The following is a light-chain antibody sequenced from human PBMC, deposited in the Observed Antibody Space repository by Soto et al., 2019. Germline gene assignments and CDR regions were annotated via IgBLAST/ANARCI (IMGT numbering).Light chain of an antibody. V-gene: IGKV3-11*01. Sequence: IVLTLSLATLSLNQEERATLSCRASQSVSSYLAWYQQKPGQAPRLLIYDASNRATGIPARYSGSGSGTDFTLTISSLEPEDFAVYYCQQRSNWPITFGHGTRLEI. CDR2: DAS. CDR3: QQRSNWPIT. CDR1: QSVSSY. J-gene: IGKJ5*01.